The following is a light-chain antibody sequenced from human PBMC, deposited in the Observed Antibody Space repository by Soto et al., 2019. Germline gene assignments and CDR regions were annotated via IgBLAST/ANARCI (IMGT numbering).Light chain of an antibody. CDR2: WAS. V-gene: IGKV4-1*01. Sequence: DIVMTQSPDSLAVSLGERATINCKSSQSVLYSSNNKNYLAWYQQKPGQPPKLLIYWASTRESGVPDRFSGSGSGTDFTLTISSLQAEDVAVYYCQQYHSTPNTFGQGTKLETK. CDR3: QQYHSTPNT. CDR1: QSVLYSSNNKNY. J-gene: IGKJ2*01.